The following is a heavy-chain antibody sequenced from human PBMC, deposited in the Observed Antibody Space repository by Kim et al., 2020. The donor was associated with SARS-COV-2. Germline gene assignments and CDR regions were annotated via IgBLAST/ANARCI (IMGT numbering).Heavy chain of an antibody. CDR3: SMGATVFGVGGGIT. D-gene: IGHD3-16*01. Sequence: ASVKVSCKASGYSLSRYAINWVRQAPGQGLEWMGWINSNTGNPTYAQGFTGRFVFSLDTSVSTAFLQISSLKAEDTAVYYCSMGATVFGVGGGITWGQGTLVTVSS. V-gene: IGHV7-4-1*02. J-gene: IGHJ5*02. CDR2: INSNTGNP. CDR1: GYSLSRYA.